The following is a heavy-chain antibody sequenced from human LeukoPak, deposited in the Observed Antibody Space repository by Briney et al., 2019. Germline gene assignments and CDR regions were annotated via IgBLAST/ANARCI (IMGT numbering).Heavy chain of an antibody. V-gene: IGHV1-8*01. J-gene: IGHJ4*02. CDR3: ARGHYGGNRYFDI. D-gene: IGHD4-23*01. CDR2: IHPNSGKT. CDR1: GYTFRNYE. Sequence: ASVKVSCKASGYTFRNYEINWVRQAPGQGLEWVGWIHPNSGKTGYAQKFQGRVTMTRDTSTETAFIELSSLKFDDTATFYCARGHYGGNRYFDIWGQGTLVTVSS.